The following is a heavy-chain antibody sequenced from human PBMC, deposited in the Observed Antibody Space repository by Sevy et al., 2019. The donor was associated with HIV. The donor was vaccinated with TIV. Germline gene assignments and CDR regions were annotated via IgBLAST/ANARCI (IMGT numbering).Heavy chain of an antibody. Sequence: GESLKISCRGSGYGFTNYFITWVRQTPGKGLEWIGRIDPRDSYINYNPSFQVHVTISADKSISTAYIHWRSLKASDTALYYCARSVSAGSGWLDPWGQGTLVTVSS. J-gene: IGHJ5*02. CDR2: IDPRDSYI. CDR3: ARSVSAGSGWLDP. D-gene: IGHD6-13*01. V-gene: IGHV5-10-1*01. CDR1: GYGFTNYF.